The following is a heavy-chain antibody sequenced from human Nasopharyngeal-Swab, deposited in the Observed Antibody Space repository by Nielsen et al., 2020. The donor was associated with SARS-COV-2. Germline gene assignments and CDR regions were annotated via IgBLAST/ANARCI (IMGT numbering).Heavy chain of an antibody. CDR2: INSDGSST. CDR3: ARERRAGGRYYFDY. D-gene: IGHD3-16*01. V-gene: IGHV3-74*01. J-gene: IGHJ4*02. Sequence: GESLKISCAASGFTFSSYWMHWVRQAPGKGLVWVSRINSDGSSTSYADSVKGRFTISRDNAKNTLYLQMNRLRAEDTAVYYCARERRAGGRYYFDYWGQGTLVTVSS. CDR1: GFTFSSYW.